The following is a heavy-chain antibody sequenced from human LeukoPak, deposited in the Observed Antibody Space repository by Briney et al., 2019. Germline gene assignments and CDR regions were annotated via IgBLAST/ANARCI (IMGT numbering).Heavy chain of an antibody. CDR3: ARDQAPIYGDSHYFDY. J-gene: IGHJ4*02. CDR2: TYYRSKWYN. D-gene: IGHD4-17*01. Sequence: SQTLSLTCAISGDSVSSNSAAWNWIRQSPSRGLEWLGRTYYRSKWYNDYAVSVKSRITINPDTSKNQFSLQLNSVTPEDTAVYYCARDQAPIYGDSHYFDYWGQGTLVTVSS. CDR1: GDSVSSNSAA. V-gene: IGHV6-1*01.